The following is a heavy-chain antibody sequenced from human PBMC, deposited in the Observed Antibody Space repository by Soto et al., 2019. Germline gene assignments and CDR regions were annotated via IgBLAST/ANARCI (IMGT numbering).Heavy chain of an antibody. J-gene: IGHJ6*03. CDR1: GFTFSSYS. CDR2: ISSSSSYI. V-gene: IGHV3-21*01. Sequence: EVQLVESGGGLVKPGGSLRLSCAASGFTFSSYSMNWVRQAPGKGLEWVSSISSSSSYIYYADSVKGRFTISRDNVENSLYLQMNSLRAEDTALYYCARVGYCSSTSCYQVGYYYYYMDVWGKGTTVTVSS. CDR3: ARVGYCSSTSCYQVGYYYYYMDV. D-gene: IGHD2-2*01.